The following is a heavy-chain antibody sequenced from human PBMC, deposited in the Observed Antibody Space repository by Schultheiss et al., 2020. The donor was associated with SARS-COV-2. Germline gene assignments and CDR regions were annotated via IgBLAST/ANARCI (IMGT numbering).Heavy chain of an antibody. CDR2: IYYSGST. V-gene: IGHV4-59*01. Sequence: SETLSLTCTVSGGSISSYYWSWIRQPPGKGLEWIGSIYYSGSTYYNPSLKSRVTISVDTSKNQFSLKLSSVTAADTAVYYCAREWTAAPFDYWGQGTLVTVSS. CDR3: AREWTAAPFDY. J-gene: IGHJ4*02. D-gene: IGHD2-2*01. CDR1: GGSISSYY.